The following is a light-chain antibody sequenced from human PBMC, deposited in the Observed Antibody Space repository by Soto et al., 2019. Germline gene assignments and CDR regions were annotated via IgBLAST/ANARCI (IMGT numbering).Light chain of an antibody. CDR2: GAS. CDR3: QRRNTWPPIT. CDR1: QSFSSN. J-gene: IGKJ5*01. V-gene: IGKV3-15*01. Sequence: EIVMTQSPATLSVSPGERATLSCRASQSFSSNLAWYQQKPGQAPRLLIYGASTRATGIPARFNGSGSGTEFTLTINSLQSEDFAVYYCQRRNTWPPITFGQGTRLEIK.